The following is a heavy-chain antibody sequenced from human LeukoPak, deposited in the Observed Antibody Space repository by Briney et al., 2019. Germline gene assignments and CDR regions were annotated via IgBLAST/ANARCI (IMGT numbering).Heavy chain of an antibody. J-gene: IGHJ5*02. CDR1: GGSFSGYY. CDR2: INHSGST. CDR3: ARGKVEWLRSQNWFDP. Sequence: SETLSLTCAVYGGSFSGYYWSWIRQPPGKGLEWIGEINHSGSTNYNPSLKSRVTISVDTSKTQFSLKLSSVTAADTAVYYCARGKVEWLRSQNWFDPWGEGTLVTVSS. D-gene: IGHD5-12*01. V-gene: IGHV4-34*01.